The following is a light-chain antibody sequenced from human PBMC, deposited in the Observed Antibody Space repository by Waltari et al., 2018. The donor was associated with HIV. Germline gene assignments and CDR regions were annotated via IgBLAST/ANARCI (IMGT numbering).Light chain of an antibody. CDR1: SSNIGAGYD. V-gene: IGLV1-40*01. CDR3: QSYDSSLSGYV. CDR2: DNT. J-gene: IGLJ1*01. Sequence: QSVLTQPPSVSGAPGQRVTISCTGSSSNIGAGYDVHWYQQLPGTAPKLLIYDNTNRPSGVPDRISASKSGTSASLAITGLQAEDEADYYCQSYDSSLSGYVFGTGTKVTVL.